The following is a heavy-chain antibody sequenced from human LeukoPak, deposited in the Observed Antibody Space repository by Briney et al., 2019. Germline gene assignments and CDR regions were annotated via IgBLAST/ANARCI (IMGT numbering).Heavy chain of an antibody. CDR1: GFTFNTYT. CDR2: LSYDGSNN. V-gene: IGHV3-30*01. D-gene: IGHD5-24*01. CDR3: ARGSRWLQLGPFDY. J-gene: IGHJ4*02. Sequence: GGSLRLSCAASGFTFNTYTIHWVRQAPGKVLEWVAVLSYDGSNNYYADSVKGRFTISRDNSRTTVYLQMNSLRPEDTAVYYCARGSRWLQLGPFDYWGQGTLVTVSS.